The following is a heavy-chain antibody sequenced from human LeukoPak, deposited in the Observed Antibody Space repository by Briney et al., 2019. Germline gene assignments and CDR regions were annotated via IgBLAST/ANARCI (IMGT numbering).Heavy chain of an antibody. D-gene: IGHD4/OR15-4a*01. V-gene: IGHV3-53*01. CDR1: GFTFSSDS. J-gene: IGHJ4*02. CDR2: IYSGGST. CDR3: ARRAGAYSHPYDY. Sequence: GGSLRLSCTVSGFTFSSDSMSWVRQAPGKGLEWVSFIYSGGSTHYSGSVKGRFTISRDNSKNTLYLQMNSLRAEDTAVYYCARRAGAYSHPYDYWGQGTLVTVSS.